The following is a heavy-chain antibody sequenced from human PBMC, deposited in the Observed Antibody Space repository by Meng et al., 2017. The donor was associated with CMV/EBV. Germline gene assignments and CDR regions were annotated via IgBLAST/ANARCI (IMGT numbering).Heavy chain of an antibody. J-gene: IGHJ4*02. D-gene: IGHD4-17*01. V-gene: IGHV4-4*07. CDR3: ARGPEVDYGDYVGLDY. CDR1: GGSISSCY. Sequence: QGQLQVSGPGLVKPSETLSLTCTFAGGSISSCYWSWIRQPAGKGLGWIGRIYTSGSTNYNPSLKSRVTMSVDTSKYQFSLKLSSVTAADAAVYYCARGPEVDYGDYVGLDYWGQGTLVTVSS. CDR2: IYTSGST.